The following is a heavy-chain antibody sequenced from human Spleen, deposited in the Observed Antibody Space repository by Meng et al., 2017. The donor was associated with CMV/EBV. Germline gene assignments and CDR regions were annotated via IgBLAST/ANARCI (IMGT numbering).Heavy chain of an antibody. CDR1: GDSISSGDYY. CDR2: IYYSGST. J-gene: IGHJ4*02. Sequence: SETLSLTCTVSGDSISSGDYYWSWIRQPPGKGLEWIGGIYYSGSTYNNPSLESRVTISVDTSKNQFSLRLTSVTAADTAVYYCAKDKGGYSGSYYRYFDYWGQGTLVTVSS. CDR3: AKDKGGYSGSYYRYFDY. V-gene: IGHV4-39*07. D-gene: IGHD3-10*01.